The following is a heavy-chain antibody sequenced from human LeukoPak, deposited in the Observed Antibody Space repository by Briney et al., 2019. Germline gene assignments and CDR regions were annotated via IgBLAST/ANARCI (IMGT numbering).Heavy chain of an antibody. J-gene: IGHJ4*02. CDR2: INPNSGGT. V-gene: IGHV1-2*02. Sequence: APVKVSCKASGYTFTGYYMHWVRQAPGQGLEWMGWINPNSGGTNYAQKFQGRVTMTRDTSISTAYMELSRLRSDDTAVYYCARSRGELLWFGELLIDYWGQGTLVTVSS. CDR1: GYTFTGYY. D-gene: IGHD3-10*01. CDR3: ARSRGELLWFGELLIDY.